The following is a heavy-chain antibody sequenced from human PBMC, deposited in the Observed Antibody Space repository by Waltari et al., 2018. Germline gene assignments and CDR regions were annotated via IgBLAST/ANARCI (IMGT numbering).Heavy chain of an antibody. J-gene: IGHJ3*01. Sequence: EVQLVESGGGLVHPGRSLRLSCAASGFTFDDYAMHWVRQAPGKGLEWVAGINWNSDSIGYGDSVKVRFTISRDNARNSLYLQMKSLTTEDSAVYYCLKKNDEVYDRNGLVYDAFDVWGQGTMVTVST. V-gene: IGHV3-9*01. CDR2: INWNSDSI. D-gene: IGHD3-22*01. CDR1: GFTFDDYA. CDR3: LKKNDEVYDRNGLVYDAFDV.